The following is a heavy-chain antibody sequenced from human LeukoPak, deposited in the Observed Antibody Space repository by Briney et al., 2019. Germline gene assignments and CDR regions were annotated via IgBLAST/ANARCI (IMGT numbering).Heavy chain of an antibody. Sequence: PGGSLRLSCAASGFTFSSCAMSWVRQAPGKGLEWVSAISGSGGRPYYADSVKGRFTISRDNSKNTLYLQMNSLRAEDAAVYYCAKSKIVQGRGYFDLWGRGTLVTVSS. CDR2: ISGSGGRP. CDR1: GFTFSSCA. V-gene: IGHV3-23*01. J-gene: IGHJ2*01. CDR3: AKSKIVQGRGYFDL. D-gene: IGHD1-26*01.